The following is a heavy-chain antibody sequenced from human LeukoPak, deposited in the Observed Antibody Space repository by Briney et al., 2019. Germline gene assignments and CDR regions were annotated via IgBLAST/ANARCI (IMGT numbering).Heavy chain of an antibody. Sequence: PGGSLRLSCAASGFTFSSYAMHWVRQAPGKGLEWVAVISYDGTNKYYADSVKGRFTISRDNSKDTLYLQMNSLRAEDTALYYCAREPAGIAAGDYWGQGTLVTVSS. V-gene: IGHV3-30-3*01. J-gene: IGHJ4*02. CDR1: GFTFSSYA. CDR2: ISYDGTNK. CDR3: AREPAGIAAGDY. D-gene: IGHD6-13*01.